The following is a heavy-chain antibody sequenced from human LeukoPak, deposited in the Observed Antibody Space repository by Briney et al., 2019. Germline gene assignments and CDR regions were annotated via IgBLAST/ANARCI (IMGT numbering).Heavy chain of an antibody. Sequence: GASVKVSCKASGYTFTGYYMHWVRQAPGQGLEWMGWINPNSGGTNYAQKFQGRVTMTRDTSISTAYMELSRLRSGDTAVYYCARDLYQLLYLFDYWGQGTLVTVSS. CDR3: ARDLYQLLYLFDY. D-gene: IGHD2-2*02. V-gene: IGHV1-2*02. CDR2: INPNSGGT. CDR1: GYTFTGYY. J-gene: IGHJ4*02.